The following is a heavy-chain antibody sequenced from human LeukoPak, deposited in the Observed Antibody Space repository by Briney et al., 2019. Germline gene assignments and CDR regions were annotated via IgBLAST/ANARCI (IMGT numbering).Heavy chain of an antibody. CDR1: GYTFTGYY. Sequence: ASVKVSCKASGYTFTGYYMHWVRQAPGQGLEWMGWINPNSGGTNYAQKFQGRVTMTRDTSISTAYMELSRLRSDDTAVYYCARGLGRAAAAGELYYYYYYYMDVWGKGTTVTISS. CDR3: ARGLGRAAAAGELYYYYYYYMDV. J-gene: IGHJ6*03. V-gene: IGHV1-2*02. D-gene: IGHD6-13*01. CDR2: INPNSGGT.